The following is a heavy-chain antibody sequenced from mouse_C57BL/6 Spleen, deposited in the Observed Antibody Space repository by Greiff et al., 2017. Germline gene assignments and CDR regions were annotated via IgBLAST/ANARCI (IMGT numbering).Heavy chain of an antibody. CDR2: IYPGDGDT. J-gene: IGHJ4*01. Sequence: LQESGPELVKPGASVKISCKASGYAFSSSWMNWVKQRPGKGLEWIGRIYPGDGDTNYNGKFKGKATLTADKSSSTAYMQHSSLTSEDSAVYFCARGDINPFMGYWGQGTSVTVSS. V-gene: IGHV1-82*01. CDR1: GYAFSSSW. CDR3: ARGDINPFMGY.